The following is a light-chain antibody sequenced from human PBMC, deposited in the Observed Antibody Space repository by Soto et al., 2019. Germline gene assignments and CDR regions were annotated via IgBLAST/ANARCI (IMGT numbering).Light chain of an antibody. V-gene: IGKV3-20*01. CDR2: GAS. CDR3: QQYGSSPAT. CDR1: QSVSSSY. Sequence: EIVITQSPSTLSVSPGERATLSCRASQSVSSSYLAWYQQKPGQAPRLLIYGASSRATGIPDRFSGSGSGTDFTLTISRLEPEDFAMYYCQQYGSSPATFGQGTKVDIK. J-gene: IGKJ1*01.